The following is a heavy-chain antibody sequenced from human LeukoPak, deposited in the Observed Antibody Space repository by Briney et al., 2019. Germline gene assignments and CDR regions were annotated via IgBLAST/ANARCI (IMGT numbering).Heavy chain of an antibody. Sequence: PGGSLRLSCAASGFTFSSYAMSWVRQAPGKGLEWVSYISSSSSTIYYADSVKGRFTISRDNAKNSLYLQMNSLRAEDTAVYYCARFGIVGATTGFDYWGQGTLVTVSS. CDR1: GFTFSSYA. CDR3: ARFGIVGATTGFDY. CDR2: ISSSSSTI. D-gene: IGHD1-26*01. J-gene: IGHJ4*02. V-gene: IGHV3-48*04.